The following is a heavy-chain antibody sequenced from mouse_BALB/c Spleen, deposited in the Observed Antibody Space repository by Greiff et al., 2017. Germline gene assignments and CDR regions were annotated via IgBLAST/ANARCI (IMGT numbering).Heavy chain of an antibody. V-gene: IGHV1S34*01. J-gene: IGHJ4*01. D-gene: IGHD1-1*01. CDR1: GYSFTGYY. Sequence: LVKTGASVKISCKASGYSFTGYYMHWVKQSHGKSLEWIGYISCYNGATSYNQKFKGKATFTVDTSSSTAYMQFNSLTSEDSAVYYCAGTTVVASMDYWGQGTSVTVSS. CDR2: ISCYNGAT. CDR3: AGTTVVASMDY.